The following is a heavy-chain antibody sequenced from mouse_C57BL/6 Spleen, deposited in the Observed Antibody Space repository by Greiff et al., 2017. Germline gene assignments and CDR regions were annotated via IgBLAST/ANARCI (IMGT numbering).Heavy chain of an antibody. CDR2: INPSSGYT. Sequence: QVQLKESGAELARPGASVKMSCKASGYTFTSYTMHWVKQRPGPGLEWIGYINPSSGYTKSNQKFKDKATLTADKSSSTAYMQLSSLTSEASAVYYCARSYPLGVFDYWGQGTALTVSS. D-gene: IGHD4-1*01. CDR1: GYTFTSYT. CDR3: ARSYPLGVFDY. V-gene: IGHV1-4*01. J-gene: IGHJ2*01.